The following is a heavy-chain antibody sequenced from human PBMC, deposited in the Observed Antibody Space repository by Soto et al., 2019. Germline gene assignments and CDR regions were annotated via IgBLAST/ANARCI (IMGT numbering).Heavy chain of an antibody. CDR2: TRKKSEGYTT. Sequence: EVQLVESGGGLVQPGGSLRLSCEVSGFTLSDHHMNWVRQAPGKGREWLGRTRKKSEGYTTEYAASVSGRFTLSRDDSKNSVFLQMNSLKTEDTAVYYCVGESFYDLDDWGQGTLVTVSS. V-gene: IGHV3-72*01. CDR3: VGESFYDLDD. D-gene: IGHD3-16*01. CDR1: GFTLSDHH. J-gene: IGHJ4*02.